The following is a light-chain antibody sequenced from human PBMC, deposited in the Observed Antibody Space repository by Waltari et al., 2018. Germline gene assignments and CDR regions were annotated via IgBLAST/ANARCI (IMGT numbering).Light chain of an antibody. CDR1: SSDSGGYNY. Sequence: QPDSVSGSPGQSITISFSGISSDSGGYNYVSWYQQHPGEAPKLIIYDVPNRPSGVSDRFSGSKSGSSASLTISGLQPEDEADYYCSSFTSSTTGIFGGGTKLTVL. CDR2: DVP. V-gene: IGLV2-14*03. J-gene: IGLJ2*01. CDR3: SSFTSSTTGI.